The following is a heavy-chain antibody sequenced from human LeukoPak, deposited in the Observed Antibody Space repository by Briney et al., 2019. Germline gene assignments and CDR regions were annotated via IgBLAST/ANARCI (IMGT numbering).Heavy chain of an antibody. V-gene: IGHV4-39*07. CDR2: IYYSGST. D-gene: IGHD3-3*01. Sequence: SETLSLTCTVSGGSISSYYWGWIRQPPGKGLEWIGSIYYSGSTYYNPSLKSRVTISVDTSKNQFSLKLSSVTAADTAVYYCARGAADNFWSGYYFDYWGQGTLVTVSS. CDR3: ARGAADNFWSGYYFDY. CDR1: GGSISSYY. J-gene: IGHJ4*02.